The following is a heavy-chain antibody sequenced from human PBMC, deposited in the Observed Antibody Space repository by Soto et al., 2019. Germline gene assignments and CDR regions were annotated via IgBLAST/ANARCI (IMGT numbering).Heavy chain of an antibody. CDR1: GGSISSSNW. CDR3: ARAFAGYSSSWYFDY. CDR2: IYHSGST. J-gene: IGHJ4*02. D-gene: IGHD6-13*01. Sequence: QVQLQESGPRLVKPSGTLSLTCAVSGGSISSSNWWSWVRQPPGKGLEWIGEIYHSGSTNYNPSLKSRVTISVDKSKNQFSLKLSSVTAADTAVYYCARAFAGYSSSWYFDYWGQGTLVTVSS. V-gene: IGHV4-4*02.